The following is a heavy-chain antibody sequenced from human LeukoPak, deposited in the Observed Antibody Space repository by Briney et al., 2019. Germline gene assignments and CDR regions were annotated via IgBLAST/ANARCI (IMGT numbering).Heavy chain of an antibody. CDR1: GFNFSSYE. Sequence: GGSLRLSCAASGFNFSSYEMNWVRQAPGKGLEWDSYITTSGRTIYYADSVKGRFTISRDNAKNSLYLQMNSLRAEDTAVYYCARGEDYGTNSFDYWGQGTLVTVSS. D-gene: IGHD4-17*01. V-gene: IGHV3-48*03. CDR2: ITTSGRTI. CDR3: ARGEDYGTNSFDY. J-gene: IGHJ4*02.